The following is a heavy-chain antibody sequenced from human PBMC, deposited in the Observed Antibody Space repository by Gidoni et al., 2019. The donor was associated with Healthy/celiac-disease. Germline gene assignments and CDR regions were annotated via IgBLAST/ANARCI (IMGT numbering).Heavy chain of an antibody. CDR1: GYTFTSYA. CDR2: INAGNGNT. J-gene: IGHJ4*02. CDR3: ASPTTYYY. V-gene: IGHV1-3*01. Sequence: QVQLVQSGAEVKKPGASVKVSCKASGYTFTSYAMHWVRQAPGQRLEWMGWINAGNGNTKYSQQFQGGVTITRDTSASTAYMELSSLRSEDTAVYYCASPTTYYYWGQGTLVTVSS. D-gene: IGHD3-10*01.